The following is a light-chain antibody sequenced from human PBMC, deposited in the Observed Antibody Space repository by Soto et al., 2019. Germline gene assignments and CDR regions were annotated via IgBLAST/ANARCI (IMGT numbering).Light chain of an antibody. J-gene: IGKJ2*01. CDR2: GAS. Sequence: IVLTQSPGTLSLSPGERATLSCRASQSVSSNYIAWYQQKLGQAPRLLIYGASSRATGIPDRFSGSGSGTDFTLTISRLEPEDFAVDFCQQYGRSPPFTFGHGTKVEIK. CDR1: QSVSSNY. CDR3: QQYGRSPPFT. V-gene: IGKV3-20*01.